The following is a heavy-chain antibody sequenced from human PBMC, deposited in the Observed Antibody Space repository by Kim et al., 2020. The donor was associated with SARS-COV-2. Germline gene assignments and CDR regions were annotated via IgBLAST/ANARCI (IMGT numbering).Heavy chain of an antibody. Sequence: SVKVSCKASGGTFSSYAISWVRQAPGQGLEWMGGIIPIFGTANYAQKFQGRVTITADESTSTAYMELSSLRSEDTAVYYCASPYYESHYYYGMDVWGQGTTVTISS. CDR1: GGTFSSYA. CDR3: ASPYYESHYYYGMDV. CDR2: IIPIFGTA. J-gene: IGHJ6*02. D-gene: IGHD3-3*01. V-gene: IGHV1-69*13.